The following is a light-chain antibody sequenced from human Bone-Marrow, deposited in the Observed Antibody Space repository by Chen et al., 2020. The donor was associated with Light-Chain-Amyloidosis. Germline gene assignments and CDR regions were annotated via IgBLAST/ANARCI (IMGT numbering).Light chain of an antibody. CDR3: QQYNNWPLT. V-gene: IGKV3-15*01. CDR1: QRIRGT. CDR2: GAS. J-gene: IGKJ1*01. Sequence: VMTQSPVALSVSPGDTATLSCRASQRIRGTLAWYQQRPGQAPRLLIYGASARATGIPARFSGSGFETDFTLTISTIQSEEFAVYYCQQYNNWPLTFGQGTRVDIK.